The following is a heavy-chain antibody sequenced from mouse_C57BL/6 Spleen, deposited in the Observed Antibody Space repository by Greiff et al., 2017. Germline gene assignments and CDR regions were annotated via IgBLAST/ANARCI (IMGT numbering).Heavy chain of an antibody. Sequence: VQLQQPGAELVMPGASVKLSCKASGYTFTSYWMHWVKQRPGQGLEWIGEIDPSDSYTNYNQKFKGKSTLTVDKSSSTAYMQLSSLTSEDSAVYYCALLLDVWGTGTTVTVSA. V-gene: IGHV1-69*01. D-gene: IGHD2-10*01. J-gene: IGHJ1*03. CDR3: ALLLDV. CDR2: IDPSDSYT. CDR1: GYTFTSYW.